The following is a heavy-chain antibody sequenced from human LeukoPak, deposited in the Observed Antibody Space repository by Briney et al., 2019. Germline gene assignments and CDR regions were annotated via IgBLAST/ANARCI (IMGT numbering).Heavy chain of an antibody. J-gene: IGHJ4*02. CDR2: ISYDGSNK. CDR3: AKPDYGDYNAY. Sequence: PGRSLRLSCAASGFTFSSYAMHWVRQAPGKGLEWVAVISYDGSNKYYADSVKGRFTISRDNSKNTLYLQMNSLRAEDTAVYYCAKPDYGDYNAYWGQGTLVTVSS. D-gene: IGHD4-17*01. V-gene: IGHV3-30*04. CDR1: GFTFSSYA.